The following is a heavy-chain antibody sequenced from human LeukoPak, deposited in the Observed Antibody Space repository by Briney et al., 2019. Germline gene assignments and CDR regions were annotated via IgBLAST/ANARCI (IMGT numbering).Heavy chain of an antibody. V-gene: IGHV3-23*01. Sequence: GGSLRLSCAASGFTFSNYAMSWVRQAPGKGLEWVSAITGSGGNTYYTDSVKGRFTISRDNSKNTVFLQMNSLRAEDTAVYYCVKWGDYDVLTGYYVSDYWGQGTLVTVSS. CDR2: ITGSGGNT. CDR3: VKWGDYDVLTGYYVSDY. D-gene: IGHD3-9*01. CDR1: GFTFSNYA. J-gene: IGHJ4*02.